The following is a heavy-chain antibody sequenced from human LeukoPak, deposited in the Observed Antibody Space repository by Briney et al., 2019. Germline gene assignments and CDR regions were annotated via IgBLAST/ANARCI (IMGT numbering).Heavy chain of an antibody. J-gene: IGHJ3*02. V-gene: IGHV4-59*01. D-gene: IGHD3-10*01. CDR3: ARDAAVGEVDAFDI. Sequence: SETLSLTCTVSGGSISSYYWSWIRQPPGKGLEWIGYIYYSGSTNYNPSLKSRVTISVGTPKNQFSLKLSSVTAADTAVYYCARDAAVGEVDAFDIWGQGTMVTVSS. CDR1: GGSISSYY. CDR2: IYYSGST.